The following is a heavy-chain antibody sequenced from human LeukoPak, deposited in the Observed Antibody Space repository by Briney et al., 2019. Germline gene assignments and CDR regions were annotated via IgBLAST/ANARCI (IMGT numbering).Heavy chain of an antibody. CDR1: GGTFSSYA. CDR2: IIPIFGTA. J-gene: IGHJ4*02. Sequence: SVKVSCKASGGTFSSYAISWVRQAPGQGLEWMGGIIPIFGTANYAQKFQGRVTITADESTSTAYMEPSSLRSEDTAVYYCASERTVTPWYFDYWGQGTLVTVSS. CDR3: ASERTVTPWYFDY. D-gene: IGHD4-17*01. V-gene: IGHV1-69*13.